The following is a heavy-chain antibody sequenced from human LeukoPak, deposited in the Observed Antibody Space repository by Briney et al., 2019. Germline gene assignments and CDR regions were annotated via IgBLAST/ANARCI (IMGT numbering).Heavy chain of an antibody. CDR2: IYSGGIT. CDR3: ARHKPFYYGMDV. V-gene: IGHV3-66*04. CDR1: GFTFTSYS. Sequence: GGSLRLSCAGSGFTFTSYSMSWVRQAPGKGLEWVSVIYSGGITYYADSVKGRFTTSRDNSKNTLYLQMNTLRAEDTAVYYCARHKPFYYGMDVWGQGTTVTVSS. J-gene: IGHJ6*02.